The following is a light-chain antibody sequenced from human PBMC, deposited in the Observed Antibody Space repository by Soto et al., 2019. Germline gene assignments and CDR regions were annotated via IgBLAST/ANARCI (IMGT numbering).Light chain of an antibody. CDR2: DAS. CDR1: QSISSW. Sequence: DIQMTQSPSNLSASVGDRVTITCRASQSISSWLAWYQQKPGKAPKLLIYDASSLESGVPSRFSGSGSGTESTLTIGSLQPDAFATYYCQQYNSYSRKFG. J-gene: IGKJ1*01. CDR3: QQYNSYSRK. V-gene: IGKV1-5*01.